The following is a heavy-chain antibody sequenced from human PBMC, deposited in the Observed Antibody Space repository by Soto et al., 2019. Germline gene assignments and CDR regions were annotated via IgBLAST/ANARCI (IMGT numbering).Heavy chain of an antibody. D-gene: IGHD1-1*01. CDR2: IYYSGST. CDR3: ARGCNWNDHWEGSAFDI. CDR1: GGSISSYY. J-gene: IGHJ3*02. Sequence: QSQTLSLTCTVSGGSISSYYWSWIRQPPGKGLEWIGYIYYSGSTNYNPSLKSRVTISVDTSKNQFSLKLSSVTAADTAVYYCARGCNWNDHWEGSAFDIWGQGTMVTVSS. V-gene: IGHV4-59*01.